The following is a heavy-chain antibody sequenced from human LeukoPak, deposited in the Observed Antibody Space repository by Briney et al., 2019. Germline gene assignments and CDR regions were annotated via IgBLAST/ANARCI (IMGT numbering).Heavy chain of an antibody. CDR3: ARAQQLVGIYYYYYMDV. V-gene: IGHV3-48*03. J-gene: IGHJ6*03. Sequence: GGSLRLSCAASGFTFSSYEMNWVRQAPGKGLEWVSYISSSGSTIYYADSVKGRFTISRDNAKNSLYLQMNSLRAEDTAVYYCARAQQLVGIYYYYYMDVWGKGTTVTISS. CDR2: ISSSGSTI. CDR1: GFTFSSYE. D-gene: IGHD6-13*01.